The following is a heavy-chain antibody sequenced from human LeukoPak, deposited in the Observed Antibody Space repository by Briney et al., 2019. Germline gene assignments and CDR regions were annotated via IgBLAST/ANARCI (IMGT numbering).Heavy chain of an antibody. CDR1: GDSISIYY. V-gene: IGHV4-59*01. J-gene: IGHJ4*02. Sequence: PSETLSLTCIVSGDSISIYYWSWIRQPPGKGLEWIGYIYYTGSTNYNPSLKSRVTISVDMSKNQFSLKLISVTAADTAVYYCARDLRDYYDSSGYYDYWGQGTLVTVSS. CDR2: IYYTGST. CDR3: ARDLRDYYDSSGYYDY. D-gene: IGHD3-22*01.